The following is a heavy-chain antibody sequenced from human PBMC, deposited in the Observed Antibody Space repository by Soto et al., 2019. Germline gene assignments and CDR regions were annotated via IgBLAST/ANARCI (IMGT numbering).Heavy chain of an antibody. CDR1: GFSLSNARMG. Sequence: GSGPTLVNPTETLTLTCTVSGFSLSNARMGVSWIRQPPGKALEWLAHIFSNDEKSYSTSLKSRLTISKDTSKSQVVLTMTNMDPVDTATYYCARVPRYSYGDFYYYYGMDVGGQGTTVTVSS. CDR3: ARVPRYSYGDFYYYYGMDV. CDR2: IFSNDEK. V-gene: IGHV2-26*01. D-gene: IGHD5-18*01. J-gene: IGHJ6*02.